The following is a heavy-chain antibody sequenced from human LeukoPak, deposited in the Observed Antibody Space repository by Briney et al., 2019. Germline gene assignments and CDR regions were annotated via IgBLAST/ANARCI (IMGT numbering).Heavy chain of an antibody. CDR2: IKQDGSEK. D-gene: IGHD2-2*01. V-gene: IGHV3-7*01. J-gene: IGHJ6*02. CDR3: AREIVVVPAARGDYYGMDV. Sequence: PGGSLRLSCAASGFTFDDYGMSWVRQAPGKGLEWVANIKQDGSEKYYVDSVKGRFTISRDNAKNSLYLQMNSLRAEDTAVYYCAREIVVVPAARGDYYGMDVWGQGTTVTVSS. CDR1: GFTFDDYG.